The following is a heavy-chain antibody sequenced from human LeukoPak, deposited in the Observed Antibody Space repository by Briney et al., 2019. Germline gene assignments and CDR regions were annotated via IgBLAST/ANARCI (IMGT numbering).Heavy chain of an antibody. V-gene: IGHV1-69*05. J-gene: IGHJ4*02. CDR3: ASLGYCTNGVCTTAFDY. CDR1: GGTFSSYA. D-gene: IGHD2-8*01. Sequence: ASVKVSCKASGGTFSSYAISWVRQAPGQGLEWMGGIIPIFGTANYAQKFQGRVTITTDESTSTAYMELSSLRSEDTAVYYCASLGYCTNGVCTTAFDYWGQGTLVTVSS. CDR2: IIPIFGTA.